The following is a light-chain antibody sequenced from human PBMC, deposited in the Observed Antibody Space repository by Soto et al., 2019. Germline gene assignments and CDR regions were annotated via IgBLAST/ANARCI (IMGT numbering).Light chain of an antibody. Sequence: ESVLTQSPATLSLSPGERATLSCRASQSVSSYVAWYQQKPGQAPRLLIYDASNRATGIPARFSGSGSGTDFTITISSLEPEDFAVYYCKQRSNWPPLTFGGGTKVEIK. CDR1: QSVSSY. J-gene: IGKJ4*01. CDR3: KQRSNWPPLT. CDR2: DAS. V-gene: IGKV3-11*01.